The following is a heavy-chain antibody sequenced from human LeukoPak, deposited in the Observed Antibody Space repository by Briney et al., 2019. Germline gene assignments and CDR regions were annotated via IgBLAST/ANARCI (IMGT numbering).Heavy chain of an antibody. V-gene: IGHV3-30*03. Sequence: GRSLRLSCAASGFTFSSYGMHWVRQAPGKGLEWVAVISYDGSNKYYADSVKGRFTISRDNSKNTLYLQMNSLRAEDTAVYYCNTYYFDYWGQGTLVTVSS. J-gene: IGHJ4*02. CDR2: ISYDGSNK. CDR3: NTYYFDY. CDR1: GFTFSSYG. D-gene: IGHD3-16*01.